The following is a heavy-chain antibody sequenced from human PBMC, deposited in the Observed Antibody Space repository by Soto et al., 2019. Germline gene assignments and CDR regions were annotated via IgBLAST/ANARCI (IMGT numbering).Heavy chain of an antibody. J-gene: IGHJ4*02. CDR3: ATEMGGFDY. Sequence: EVQLLESGGGLVQPGGSLRLSCAASGFTFSSYAMSWVRQAPGKGLEWVSAISGSGGSTYYADSVKGRFTISRDNSKNTMYLQMNRLRAEYTSVYYCATEMGGFDYWGQGTLVTVSS. CDR2: ISGSGGST. CDR1: GFTFSSYA. V-gene: IGHV3-23*01. D-gene: IGHD3-16*01.